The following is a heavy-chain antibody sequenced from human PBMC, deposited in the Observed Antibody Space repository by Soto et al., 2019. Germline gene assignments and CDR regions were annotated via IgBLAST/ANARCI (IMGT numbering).Heavy chain of an antibody. V-gene: IGHV1-2*04. CDR2: INPNSGGT. J-gene: IGHJ4*02. Sequence: ASVKVSCKASGYTFTGYYMHWVRQAPGQRLGWMGWINPNSGGTNYAQKFQGWVTMTRDTSISTAYMELSRLRSDDTAVYYCASGPLEGDCSGGSCYSEGYWGQGTLVTVSS. CDR1: GYTFTGYY. CDR3: ASGPLEGDCSGGSCYSEGY. D-gene: IGHD2-15*01.